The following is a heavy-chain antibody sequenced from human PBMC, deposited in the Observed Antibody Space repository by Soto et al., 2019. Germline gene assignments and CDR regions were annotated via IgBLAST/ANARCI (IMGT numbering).Heavy chain of an antibody. CDR3: ASTHRGSYLVPWHYGMEV. CDR2: IYSGVRK. V-gene: IGHV3-53*01. J-gene: IGHJ6*02. Sequence: GSLRLSCVPSGSSVSGDYMSWVRQAREKGLEWDSFIYSGVRKYYEDSVKGRFTISRDNSKNTLYLKTKNLKDEDTALYYCASTHRGSYLVPWHYGMEVWGQGTTVTVSS. D-gene: IGHD1-26*01. CDR1: GSSVSGDY.